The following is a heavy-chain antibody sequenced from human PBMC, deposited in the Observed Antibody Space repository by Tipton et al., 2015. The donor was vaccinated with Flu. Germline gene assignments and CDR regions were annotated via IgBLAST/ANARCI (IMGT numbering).Heavy chain of an antibody. CDR1: AFTFSSFT. Sequence: SLRLSCAASAFTFSSFTLNWVRQAPGKGLEWVASISGGSSYIYYADSLEGRFTVSRDNAKNSLYLQMNSLRAEDTAVYYCARGSGYDSRGPLRDYYYYMDIWGKGTTVTVSS. CDR2: ISGGSSYI. V-gene: IGHV3-21*01. D-gene: IGHD5-12*01. CDR3: ARGSGYDSRGPLRDYYYYMDI. J-gene: IGHJ6*03.